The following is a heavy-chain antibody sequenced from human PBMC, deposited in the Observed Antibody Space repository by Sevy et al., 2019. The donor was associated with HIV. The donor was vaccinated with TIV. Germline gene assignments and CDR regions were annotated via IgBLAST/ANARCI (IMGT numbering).Heavy chain of an antibody. CDR1: GYTFTDTGYY. CDR2: INPKSGAT. D-gene: IGHD3-3*01. Sequence: ASVKVSCKASGYTFTDTGYYVHWVRQAPGQGLEWMGWINPKSGATNYEQKFQGRVTTTRDTSVSTANMGLSRLRSDDTAVYYCARESYDFWTGPVDYDYGMDVWGQGTTVTVSS. CDR3: ARESYDFWTGPVDYDYGMDV. V-gene: IGHV1-2*02. J-gene: IGHJ6*02.